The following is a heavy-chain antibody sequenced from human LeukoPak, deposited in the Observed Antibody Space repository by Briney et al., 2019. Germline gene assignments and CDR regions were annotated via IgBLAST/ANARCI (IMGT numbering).Heavy chain of an antibody. Sequence: ASVKVSCKVSGYTLTELSMHWVRQAPGKGLEWMGDFDPEDGETIYAQKFQGRVTMTRDMSTTTDYMELSSLRSEDTAVYYCARDNSVGDIAWWFDPWGQGTLVTVSS. J-gene: IGHJ5*02. CDR1: GYTLTELS. D-gene: IGHD3-16*02. CDR2: FDPEDGET. V-gene: IGHV1-24*01. CDR3: ARDNSVGDIAWWFDP.